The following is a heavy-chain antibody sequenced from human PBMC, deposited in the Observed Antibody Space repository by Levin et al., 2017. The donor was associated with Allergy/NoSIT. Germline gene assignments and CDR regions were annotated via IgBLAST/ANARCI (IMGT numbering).Heavy chain of an antibody. CDR3: ARGDYSSGWSYYFDY. Sequence: PSETLSLTCAVSGGSISSGGYSWSWIRQPPGKGLEWIGYIYHSGTTYYNPSLKSRVTISVDRSKNQFSLKLSSVTAADMAAYYCARGDYSSGWSYYFDYWGQGTLVTVSS. CDR2: IYHSGTT. J-gene: IGHJ4*02. CDR1: GGSISSGGYS. D-gene: IGHD6-19*01. V-gene: IGHV4-30-2*01.